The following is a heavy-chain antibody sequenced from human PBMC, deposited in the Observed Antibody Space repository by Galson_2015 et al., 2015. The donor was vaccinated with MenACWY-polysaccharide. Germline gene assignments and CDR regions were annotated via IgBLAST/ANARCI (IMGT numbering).Heavy chain of an antibody. CDR3: AKDWGVRFASGSSYFDY. J-gene: IGHJ4*02. D-gene: IGHD3-10*01. CDR1: GFTFSNYG. V-gene: IGHV3-30*18. CDR2: ISFDGSNK. Sequence: SLRLSCAASGFTFSNYGMHWVRQAPGKGLGWVAVISFDGSNKYYADSVKGRFTISRDNSKNTLYLQMNSLKTEDTAVYYCAKDWGVRFASGSSYFDYWGQGTPVTVSS.